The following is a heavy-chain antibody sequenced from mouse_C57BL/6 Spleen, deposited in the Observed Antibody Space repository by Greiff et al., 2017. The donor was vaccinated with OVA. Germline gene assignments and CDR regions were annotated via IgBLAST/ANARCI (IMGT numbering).Heavy chain of an antibody. J-gene: IGHJ4*01. CDR3: AMLLLRSTGNAMDY. D-gene: IGHD1-1*01. Sequence: EVKLQQSGPELVKPGASVKIPCKASGYTFTDYNMDWVKQSHGKSLEWIGDINPNNGGTIYNQKFKGKATLTVDKSSSTAYMELRSLTSEDTAVYYCAMLLLRSTGNAMDYWGQGTSVTVSS. CDR2: INPNNGGT. V-gene: IGHV1-18*01. CDR1: GYTFTDYN.